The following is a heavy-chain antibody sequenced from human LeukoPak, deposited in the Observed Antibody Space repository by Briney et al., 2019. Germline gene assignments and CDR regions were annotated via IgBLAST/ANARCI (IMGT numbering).Heavy chain of an antibody. V-gene: IGHV1-2*02. J-gene: IGHJ3*02. D-gene: IGHD3-10*01. CDR1: GYTFTGYY. CDR3: ATSGSSRSAFDI. Sequence: ASLKVSCKASGYTFTGYYLHWVRQAPGRGLEWMGWITPNNGVSYYAQSFQGRVTMTSATSISTAYVELRSLRSDDTAVYYCATSGSSRSAFDIWGQGTMVTVTS. CDR2: ITPNNGVS.